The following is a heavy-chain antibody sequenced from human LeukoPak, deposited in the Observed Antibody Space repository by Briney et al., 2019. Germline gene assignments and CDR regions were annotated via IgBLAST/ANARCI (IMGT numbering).Heavy chain of an antibody. J-gene: IGHJ4*02. CDR2: IKQDGGEE. V-gene: IGHV3-7*05. CDR3: VRVNPRGYDPPK. D-gene: IGHD5-12*01. Sequence: GGSLRLSCAASGFTFSLYWMSWVRQAPGKGLEWVANIKQDGGEEFYVDSVQGRFTISRDNAKNSLYLQMNSLRAEDTAVCYCVRVNPRGYDPPKWGQGTLVTVSS. CDR1: GFTFSLYW.